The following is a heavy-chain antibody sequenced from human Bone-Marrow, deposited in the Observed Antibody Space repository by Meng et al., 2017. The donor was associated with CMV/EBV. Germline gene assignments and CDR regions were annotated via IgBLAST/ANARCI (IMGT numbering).Heavy chain of an antibody. J-gene: IGHJ6*02. CDR2: ISSSSSYI. D-gene: IGHD3-22*01. V-gene: IGHV3-21*01. Sequence: GGSLRLSCAASGFTFSSYSMNWVRQAPGKGLEWVSSISSSSSYIYYADSVKGRFTISRDNAKNSLYLQMNSLRAEDTAVYYCARGPPYYVIYYGMDVCGQGTTVTVS. CDR1: GFTFSSYS. CDR3: ARGPPYYVIYYGMDV.